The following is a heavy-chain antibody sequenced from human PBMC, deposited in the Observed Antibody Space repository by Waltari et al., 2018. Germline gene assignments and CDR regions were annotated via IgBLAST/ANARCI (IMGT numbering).Heavy chain of an antibody. CDR2: INHSGST. D-gene: IGHD3-10*01. V-gene: IGHV4-34*01. CDR1: GGSFSGYY. Sequence: QVQLQQWGAGLLKPSETLSLTCAVYGGSFSGYYWSWIRQPPGTGLEWIGEINHSGSTNYNPSLKSRVTLSVDTSKNQFSLKLSSVTAADTAVYYCARHGGFGLYFDYWGQGTLVTVSS. CDR3: ARHGGFGLYFDY. J-gene: IGHJ4*02.